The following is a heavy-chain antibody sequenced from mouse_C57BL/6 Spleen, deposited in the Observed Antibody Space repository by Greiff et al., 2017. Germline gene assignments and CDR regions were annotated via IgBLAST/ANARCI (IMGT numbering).Heavy chain of an antibody. CDR2: ISYDGSN. Sequence: EVKLVESGPGLVKPSQSLSLTCSVTGYSITSGYYWNWIRQFPGNKLEWMGYISYDGSNNYNPYLKNRITITRDTSKNQFFLKLNSVTTEDTATYYCVITTVVADWYFDVWGTGTTVTVSS. CDR3: VITTVVADWYFDV. CDR1: GYSITSGYY. V-gene: IGHV3-6*01. D-gene: IGHD1-1*01. J-gene: IGHJ1*03.